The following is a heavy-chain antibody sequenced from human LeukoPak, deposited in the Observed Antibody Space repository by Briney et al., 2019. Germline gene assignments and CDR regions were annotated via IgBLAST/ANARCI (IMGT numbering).Heavy chain of an antibody. CDR1: GFTFSAYS. CDR2: IGISSGNT. V-gene: IGHV3-48*04. D-gene: IGHD2-21*02. CDR3: ARIRDFHWFDP. Sequence: GGSLRLSCAASGFTFSAYSMNWVRQAPGKGLEWISYIGISSGNTKYADSVKGRFTISRDNAKNSLYLQMNSLRAEDTAVYYCARIRDFHWFDPWGQGTLVTVSS. J-gene: IGHJ5*02.